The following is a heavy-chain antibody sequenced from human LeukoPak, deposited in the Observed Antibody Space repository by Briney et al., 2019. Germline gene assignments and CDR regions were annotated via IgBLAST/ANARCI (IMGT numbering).Heavy chain of an antibody. CDR1: GGSISSYY. Sequence: SETLSLTCTVSGGSISSYYWSWIRQPPGKGLEWIGYIYYSGSTNYNPSLKSRVTISVDTSKNQFSLKLSSVTAADTAVYYCARDAYDDYDFWSGHFTHYYYYYMDVWGKGTTVTVSS. CDR2: IYYSGST. CDR3: ARDAYDDYDFWSGHFTHYYYYYMDV. J-gene: IGHJ6*03. V-gene: IGHV4-59*12. D-gene: IGHD3-3*01.